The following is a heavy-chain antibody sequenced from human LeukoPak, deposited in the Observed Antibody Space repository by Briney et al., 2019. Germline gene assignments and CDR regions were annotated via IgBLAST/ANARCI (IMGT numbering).Heavy chain of an antibody. Sequence: SETLSLTCAVYGGSFSGYYWSWIRQPPGKGLEWIGYIYYSGSTNYNPSLKSRVTISVDTSKNQFSLKLSSVTAADTAVYYCARVDSGSPHYFDYWGQGTLVTVSS. V-gene: IGHV4-59*01. CDR1: GGSFSGYY. J-gene: IGHJ4*02. CDR3: ARVDSGSPHYFDY. D-gene: IGHD6-19*01. CDR2: IYYSGST.